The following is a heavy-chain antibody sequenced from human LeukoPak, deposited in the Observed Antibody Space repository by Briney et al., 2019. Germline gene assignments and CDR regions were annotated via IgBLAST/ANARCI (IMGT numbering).Heavy chain of an antibody. CDR2: IYYSGST. V-gene: IGHV4-59*01. D-gene: IGHD3-22*01. CDR1: GGSISNYY. Sequence: PSETLSLTCTVSGGSISNYYWSWIRQPPGKGLEWIGYIYYSGSTNYNPSLKSRVTISVDTSKDQFSLNLSSVTAADTAMYYCARDRSPEGYYDSSHWDYYHGMDVWGQGTTVTVSS. J-gene: IGHJ6*02. CDR3: ARDRSPEGYYDSSHWDYYHGMDV.